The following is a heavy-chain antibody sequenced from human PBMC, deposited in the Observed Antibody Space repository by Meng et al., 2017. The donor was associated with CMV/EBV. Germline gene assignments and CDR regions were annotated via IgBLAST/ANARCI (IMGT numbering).Heavy chain of an antibody. D-gene: IGHD6-6*01. CDR3: ARVQRSSSFGFDP. CDR1: GGSISSSNW. V-gene: IGHV4-4*02. Sequence: AVSGGSISSSNWWRWVRQPPGKGLEWIGEIYHSGSTNYNPSLKSRVTISVDKSKNQFSLKLSSVTAADTAVYYCARVQRSSSFGFDPWGQGTLVTVSS. CDR2: IYHSGST. J-gene: IGHJ5*02.